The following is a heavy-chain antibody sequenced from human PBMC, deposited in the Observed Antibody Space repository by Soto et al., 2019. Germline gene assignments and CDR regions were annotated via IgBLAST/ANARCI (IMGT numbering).Heavy chain of an antibody. CDR1: GGSISSSNW. CDR3: ARSYSSSWYSSVDP. CDR2: IYHSGST. V-gene: IGHV4-4*02. J-gene: IGHJ5*02. D-gene: IGHD6-13*01. Sequence: SETLSLTCAVSGGSISSSNWWSWVRQPPGKGLEWIGEIYHSGSTNYNPSLKSRVTISVDKSKNQFSLKLSSVTAADTAVYYCARSYSSSWYSSVDPWGQGTLVTVSS.